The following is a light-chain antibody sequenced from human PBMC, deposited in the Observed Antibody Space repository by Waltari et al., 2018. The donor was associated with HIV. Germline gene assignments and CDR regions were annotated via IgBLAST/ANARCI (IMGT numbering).Light chain of an antibody. CDR2: SNN. J-gene: IGLJ3*02. Sequence: QSVLTQPPSASGTPGQRVTISCSGSSSNIGSNIVNWYQQLPGTAPKLLIYSNNQSPAGVPDRFSGSKSVTSASRAISWLQSEDEADYYCAAWDDSLNGWVFGGGTKLTVL. CDR1: SSNIGSNI. CDR3: AAWDDSLNGWV. V-gene: IGLV1-44*01.